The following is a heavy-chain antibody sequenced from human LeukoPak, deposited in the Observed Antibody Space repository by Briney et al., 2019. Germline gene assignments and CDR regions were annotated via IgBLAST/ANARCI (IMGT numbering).Heavy chain of an antibody. J-gene: IGHJ6*02. V-gene: IGHV3-49*04. CDR2: IRSKAYGGTT. CDR1: GFTFGDYA. CDR3: TRDVYDFWSGYFYYGMDV. D-gene: IGHD3-3*01. Sequence: GGALRLSSTASGFTFGDYAMSSVRQAPGKRLGCVCFIRSKAYGGTTEYAASLKGRFTIARDDTKRMPYLQMNSLKTDDTPVYYFTRDVYDFWSGYFYYGMDVWGQGTTVTVSS.